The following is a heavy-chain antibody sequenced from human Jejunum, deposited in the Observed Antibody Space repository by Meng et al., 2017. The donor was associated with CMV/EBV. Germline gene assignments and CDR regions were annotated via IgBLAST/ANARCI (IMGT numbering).Heavy chain of an antibody. CDR1: GVTFDDYA. D-gene: IGHD5-18*01. Sequence: SGVTFDDYAMHWVRQAPGKCLGWVSGISWNSGDIGYADSVKGRFTISRDNAKNSLHLQMNSLRAEDTALYYCAKDIVGYSYGSFDFWGQGTLVTVSS. V-gene: IGHV3-9*01. J-gene: IGHJ4*02. CDR2: ISWNSGDI. CDR3: AKDIVGYSYGSFDF.